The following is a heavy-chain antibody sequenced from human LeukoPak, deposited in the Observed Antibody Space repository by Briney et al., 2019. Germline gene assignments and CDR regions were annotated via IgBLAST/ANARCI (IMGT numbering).Heavy chain of an antibody. J-gene: IGHJ4*02. CDR3: ARDHPAGGGWNY. CDR1: GGSISSYY. Sequence: SETLSLTCTVSGGSISSYYWSWIRQPPGKGLEWIGYIYYSGSTNCNPSLKSRVTISVDTSKNQFSLKLSSVTAADTAVYYCARDHPAGGGWNYWGQGTLVTVSS. CDR2: IYYSGST. V-gene: IGHV4-59*01. D-gene: IGHD6-19*01.